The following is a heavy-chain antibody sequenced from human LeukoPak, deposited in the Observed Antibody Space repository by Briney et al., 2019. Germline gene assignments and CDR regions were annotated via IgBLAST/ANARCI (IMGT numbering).Heavy chain of an antibody. V-gene: IGHV1-69*06. CDR2: IIPVIGTT. CDR1: GGTFTSYA. CDR3: AREEVRGVRYVGY. D-gene: IGHD3-10*01. J-gene: IGHJ4*02. Sequence: EASVKVSCKASGGTFTSYAFSWVRQAPGQGLEWMGGIIPVIGTTNYAQKFQGRVTITADKSTSTAYMELNSLRFEDTAVYYCAREEVRGVRYVGYWGQGTLVTVSS.